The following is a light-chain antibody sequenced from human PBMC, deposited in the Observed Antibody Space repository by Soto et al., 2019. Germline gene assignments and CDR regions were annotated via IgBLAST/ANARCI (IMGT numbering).Light chain of an antibody. V-gene: IGLV2-23*02. CDR1: SSDVGSYNL. J-gene: IGLJ3*02. CDR2: EVT. CDR3: CSYARSNTLV. Sequence: QSALTQPASVSGSPGQSITISCTGTSSDVGSYNLVSWYQQHPGKAPKLMICEVTKRPSGVSNRFSGSKSGNTASLTISGLQAEDEADYYCCSYARSNTLVFGGGTKLTVL.